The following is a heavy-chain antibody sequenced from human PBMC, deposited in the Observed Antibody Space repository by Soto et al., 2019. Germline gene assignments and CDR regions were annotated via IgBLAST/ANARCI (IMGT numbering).Heavy chain of an antibody. CDR1: GYTFTSYA. CDR2: INAGNGNT. CDR3: ARDPPEVVVAGELSWFDS. J-gene: IGHJ5*01. D-gene: IGHD2-15*01. Sequence: ASVKVSCKASGYTFTSYAMHWVRQAPGQRLEWMGWINAGNGNTKYSQKFQGRVTITRDTSASTAYMELSSLRSEDTAVYYCARDPPEVVVAGELSWFDSWGQGTLVTVSS. V-gene: IGHV1-3*01.